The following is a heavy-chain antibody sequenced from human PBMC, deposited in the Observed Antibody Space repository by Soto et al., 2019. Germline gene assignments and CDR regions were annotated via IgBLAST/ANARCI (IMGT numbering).Heavy chain of an antibody. V-gene: IGHV1-18*01. Sequence: GASVKVSCKASGYTFTSYGISWVRQAPGQGLEWMGWISAYNGNTNYAQKLQGRVTMTTDTSTSTAYMELRSLRSDGTAVYYCARDFRDYDFWSGYYAYWGQGTLVTVSS. CDR1: GYTFTSYG. D-gene: IGHD3-3*01. CDR3: ARDFRDYDFWSGYYAY. J-gene: IGHJ4*02. CDR2: ISAYNGNT.